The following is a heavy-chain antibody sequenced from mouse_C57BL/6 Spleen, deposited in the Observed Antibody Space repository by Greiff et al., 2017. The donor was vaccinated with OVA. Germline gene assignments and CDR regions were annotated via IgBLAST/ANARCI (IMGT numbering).Heavy chain of an antibody. CDR2: INPSNGGT. V-gene: IGHV1-53*01. CDR1: GYTFTSYW. D-gene: IGHD1-1*01. Sequence: QVQLQQSGTELVKPGASVKLSCKASGYTFTSYWMHWVKQRPGQGLEWIGNINPSNGGTNYNEKFKSKATLTVDKSSSTAYMQLSSLTSEDSAVYYCARERVIYYGSSYGGYFDVWGTGTTVTVSS. CDR3: ARERVIYYGSSYGGYFDV. J-gene: IGHJ1*03.